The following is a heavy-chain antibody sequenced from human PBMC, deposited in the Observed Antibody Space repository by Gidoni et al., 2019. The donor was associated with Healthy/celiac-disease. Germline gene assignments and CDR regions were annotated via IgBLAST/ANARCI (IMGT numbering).Heavy chain of an antibody. CDR1: GGSFSGYY. CDR2: INHSGST. CDR3: ARAQGFNAYYFDY. Sequence: QVHLPQSGAGLLTPSDTLSLTCAVYGGSFSGYYWSWIRQPPGKGLEWIGEINHSGSTNYNPSLKSRVTISVDTSKNQFSLKLSSVTAADTAVYYCARAQGFNAYYFDYWGQGTLVTVSS. V-gene: IGHV4-34*01. J-gene: IGHJ4*02.